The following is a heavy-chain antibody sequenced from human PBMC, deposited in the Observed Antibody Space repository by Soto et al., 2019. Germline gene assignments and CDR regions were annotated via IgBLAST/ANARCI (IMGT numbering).Heavy chain of an antibody. Sequence: SETLSLTCTVSGGSISSSSYYWGWIRQPPGKGLEWIGSIYYSGSTYYNPSLKSRVTISVDTSKNQFSLKLRSVTAADTAVYYCASQGSSSDRASDYGMDVCGQVPTVTASS. D-gene: IGHD6-13*01. J-gene: IGHJ6*02. V-gene: IGHV4-39*01. CDR2: IYYSGST. CDR1: GGSISSSSYY. CDR3: ASQGSSSDRASDYGMDV.